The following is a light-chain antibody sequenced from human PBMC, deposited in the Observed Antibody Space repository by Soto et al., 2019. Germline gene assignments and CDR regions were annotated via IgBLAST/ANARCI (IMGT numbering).Light chain of an antibody. CDR2: DAS. Sequence: EIVLTQSPATLSLSPGERATLSCRASQSVSSYLAWYQQKPGQAPRLLIYDASNRATGIPARFSGSGAVTEYILPIISRVHADFAVFYCQQRSYWSPLTFGGGTKVEIK. CDR3: QQRSYWSPLT. V-gene: IGKV3D-11*02. J-gene: IGKJ4*01. CDR1: QSVSSY.